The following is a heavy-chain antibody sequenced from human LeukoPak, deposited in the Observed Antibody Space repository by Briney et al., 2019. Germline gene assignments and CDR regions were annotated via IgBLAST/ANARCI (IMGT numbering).Heavy chain of an antibody. J-gene: IGHJ3*02. D-gene: IGHD2-15*01. CDR3: ARVGCSGGSCYFDAFDI. CDR2: IYHSGST. V-gene: IGHV4-30-2*01. Sequence: PSETLSLTCAVSGGSISSGGYSWSWIRQPPGKGLEWIGYIYHSGSTYYNPSLKSRVTISVDRSKNQFSLKLSSVTAADTAVYYCARVGCSGGSCYFDAFDIWGQGTVVTVSS. CDR1: GGSISSGGYS.